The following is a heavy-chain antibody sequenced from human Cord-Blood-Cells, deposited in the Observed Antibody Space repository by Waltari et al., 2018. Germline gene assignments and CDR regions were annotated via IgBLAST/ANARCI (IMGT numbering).Heavy chain of an antibody. J-gene: IGHJ4*02. D-gene: IGHD3-22*01. CDR3: ARVGGGRYDSSGYCDY. Sequence: GWMGWISAYNGNTNYAQKLQGRVTMTTDTSTSTAYMELRSLRSDDTAVYYCARVGGGRYDSSGYCDYWGQGTLVTVSS. CDR2: ISAYNGNT. V-gene: IGHV1-18*01.